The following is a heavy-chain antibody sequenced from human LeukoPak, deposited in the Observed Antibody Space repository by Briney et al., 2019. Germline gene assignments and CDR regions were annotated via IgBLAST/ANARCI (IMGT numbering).Heavy chain of an antibody. Sequence: GGSLRLSCAASGFTFSRYWMSWVRQAPGKGLEWVANIKQDGSEKYYVDSVKGRFTISRDNAKNSLYLQMNSLRTEDTAVYYCVRALYDGSGYYSHFDYWGQGTLVTVSS. CDR1: GFTFSRYW. D-gene: IGHD3-22*01. J-gene: IGHJ4*02. CDR2: IKQDGSEK. V-gene: IGHV3-7*01. CDR3: VRALYDGSGYYSHFDY.